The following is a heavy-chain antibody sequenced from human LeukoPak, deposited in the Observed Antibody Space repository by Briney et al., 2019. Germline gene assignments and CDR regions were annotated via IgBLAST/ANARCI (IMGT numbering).Heavy chain of an antibody. CDR2: ISASGGST. CDR3: AKADRGVVNYFDY. V-gene: IGHV3-23*01. CDR1: GYTFSTYA. Sequence: GGSLRLSCAASGYTFSTYAMSWVRQAPGKGLEWVSAISASGGSTYYADPVKGRFTISRDNSKNTLYLQMNSLRAEDSALYYCAKADRGVVNYFDYWGQGTLVTVSS. D-gene: IGHD2-21*01. J-gene: IGHJ4*02.